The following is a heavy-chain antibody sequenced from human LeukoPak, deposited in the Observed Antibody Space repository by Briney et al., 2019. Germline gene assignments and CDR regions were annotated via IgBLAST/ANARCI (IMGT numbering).Heavy chain of an antibody. CDR1: GGTFSSYA. CDR2: IIPIFGTA. Sequence: SVEVSCKASGGTFSSYAISWVRQAPGQGLEWMGGIIPIFGTANYAQKFQGRVTITTDESTSTAYMELSSLRSEDTAVYYCARSNSGGNPLVDAFDIWGKGAMVTVSS. V-gene: IGHV1-69*05. D-gene: IGHD4-23*01. CDR3: ARSNSGGNPLVDAFDI. J-gene: IGHJ3*02.